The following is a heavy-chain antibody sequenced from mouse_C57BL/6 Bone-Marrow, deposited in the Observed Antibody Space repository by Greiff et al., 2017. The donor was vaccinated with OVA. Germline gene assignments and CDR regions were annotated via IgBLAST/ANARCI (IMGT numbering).Heavy chain of an antibody. V-gene: IGHV1-15*01. J-gene: IGHJ4*01. Sequence: QVQLQQSGAELVRPGASVTLSCKASGYTFTDYEMHWVKPTPVHGLEWIGAIDPETGGTAYHQKFKGKAILTADKSSSTAYMELRSLTSEDSAVDYCTRGYSNDDAMDYWGQGNSVTVSS. CDR3: TRGYSNDDAMDY. CDR1: GYTFTDYE. D-gene: IGHD2-12*01. CDR2: IDPETGGT.